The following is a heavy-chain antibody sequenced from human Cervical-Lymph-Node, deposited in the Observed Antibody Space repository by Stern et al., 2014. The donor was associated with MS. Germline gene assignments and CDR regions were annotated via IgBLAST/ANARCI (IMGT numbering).Heavy chain of an antibody. CDR3: AKDRRGD. CDR1: GFTFNNYA. CDR2: ISPGGSST. Sequence: EVQLVESGGGLVQPGGSLRLSCVASGFTFNNYAMNWVRQAPGKGLEWVSAISPGGSSTYSADSVRGRFTISRDNSTNTVYLQMNSLRAEDSAVYYCAKDRRGDWGQGTLVTVSS. V-gene: IGHV3-23*04. J-gene: IGHJ4*02. D-gene: IGHD3-10*01.